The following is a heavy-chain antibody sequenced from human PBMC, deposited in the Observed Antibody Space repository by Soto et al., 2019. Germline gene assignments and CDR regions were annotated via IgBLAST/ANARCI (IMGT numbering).Heavy chain of an antibody. Sequence: SETLSLTCTVSGGSISSYYWSWIRQPPGKGLEWIGYIYYSGSTNYNPSLKSRVTISVDTSKNQFSLKLSSVTAADTAVYYCAREGDYGSGRYLYGKDVWGQGTTVTVS. CDR3: AREGDYGSGRYLYGKDV. CDR1: GGSISSYY. CDR2: IYYSGST. D-gene: IGHD3-10*01. J-gene: IGHJ6*02. V-gene: IGHV4-59*01.